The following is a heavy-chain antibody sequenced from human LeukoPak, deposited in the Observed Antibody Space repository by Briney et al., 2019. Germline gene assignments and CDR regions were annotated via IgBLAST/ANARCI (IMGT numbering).Heavy chain of an antibody. Sequence: GGSLRLSCAASGFTFSSNAMTWVRQAPGKGLEWVSTIRGNGDSTHYADSVKGRSTISRDNSKDTLYLQMNSMRGEDSAIYYCAKGQALDDGVFDSWGQGTLVTVSS. V-gene: IGHV3-23*01. CDR1: GFTFSSNA. CDR3: AKGQALDDGVFDS. CDR2: IRGNGDST. J-gene: IGHJ4*02. D-gene: IGHD1-1*01.